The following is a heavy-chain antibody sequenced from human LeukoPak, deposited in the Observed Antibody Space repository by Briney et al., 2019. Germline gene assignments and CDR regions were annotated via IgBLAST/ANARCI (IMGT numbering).Heavy chain of an antibody. J-gene: IGHJ4*02. Sequence: PGGSLRLSCAASGFTFSSYSMNWVRQAPGKGLEWVSSISSSSSYIYYADSVKGRFTISRDNSKNTLYLQMNSLRAEDTAVYYCAKDLSTDAIQLWLLVGGTQDYWGQGTLVTVSS. CDR2: ISSSSSYI. CDR3: AKDLSTDAIQLWLLVGGTQDY. D-gene: IGHD5-18*01. CDR1: GFTFSSYS. V-gene: IGHV3-21*04.